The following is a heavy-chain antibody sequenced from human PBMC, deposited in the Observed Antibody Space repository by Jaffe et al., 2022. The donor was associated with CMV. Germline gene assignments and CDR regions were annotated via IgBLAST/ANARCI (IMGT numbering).Heavy chain of an antibody. V-gene: IGHV3-48*03. CDR1: GFTFSSYE. Sequence: EVQLVESGGGLVQPGGSLRLSCAASGFTFSSYEMNWVRQAPGKGLEWVSYISSSGSTIYYADSVKGRFTISRDNAKNSLYLQMNSLRAEDTAVYYCARVSGIVPREDFDYWGQGTLVTVSS. J-gene: IGHJ4*02. CDR3: ARVSGIVPREDFDY. D-gene: IGHD1-26*01. CDR2: ISSSGSTI.